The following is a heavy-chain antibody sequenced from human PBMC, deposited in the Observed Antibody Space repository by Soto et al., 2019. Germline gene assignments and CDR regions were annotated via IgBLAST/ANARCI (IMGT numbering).Heavy chain of an antibody. CDR1: GYTFTSYY. D-gene: IGHD4-17*01. Sequence: QVQLVQSGAEVKKPGASVKVSCKASGYTFTSYYMHWVRQAPGQGLEWMGIINPSGGSTSYAQKFQGRVXXPXDXXTSTGYMELSSLRSEDTAVYYCARAYGDYVNAFDIWGQGTMVTVSS. J-gene: IGHJ3*02. CDR3: ARAYGDYVNAFDI. V-gene: IGHV1-46*01. CDR2: INPSGGST.